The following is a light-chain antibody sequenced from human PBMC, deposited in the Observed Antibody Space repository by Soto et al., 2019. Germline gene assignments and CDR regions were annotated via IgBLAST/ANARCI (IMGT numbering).Light chain of an antibody. CDR3: QQFNSYPFT. CDR2: DAS. V-gene: IGKV1-13*02. Sequence: AIQLTQSPSSLSASVGDRVTITCGASQGISSALAWYQQKPGKAPKLLIYDASSLESGVPSRFSGSGSGTDFTLTISSLQPEDFASYYCQQFNSYPFTFGPGTKVDIK. CDR1: QGISSA. J-gene: IGKJ3*01.